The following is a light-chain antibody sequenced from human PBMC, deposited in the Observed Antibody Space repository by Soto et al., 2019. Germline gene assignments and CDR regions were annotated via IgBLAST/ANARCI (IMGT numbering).Light chain of an antibody. V-gene: IGKV1-39*01. CDR2: AAS. CDR3: QQTYISPRT. J-gene: IGKJ1*01. CDR1: QSITNY. Sequence: DIQLTQSPSSLSASVGYRVTITCRASQSITNYLNWYQQKPGKAPELLIYAASTLQRGVPSRFSGSESGTEFAFTISSLQPVDFATYYGQQTYISPRTFGQGTKVEVK.